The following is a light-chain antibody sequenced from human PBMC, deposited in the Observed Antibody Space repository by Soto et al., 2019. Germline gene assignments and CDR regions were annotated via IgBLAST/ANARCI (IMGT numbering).Light chain of an antibody. CDR3: CSYAGFSTYV. CDR1: SSYVGSFNL. V-gene: IGLV2-23*01. J-gene: IGLJ1*01. Sequence: QSALTRPASVSGSPGQSITISCTGTSSYVGSFNLVSWYQQHPGKAPKVMIYEGSKRPSGVSNRFSGSKSGNTASLTISGPQAEDEADYYCCSYAGFSTYVFGTGTKVTVL. CDR2: EGS.